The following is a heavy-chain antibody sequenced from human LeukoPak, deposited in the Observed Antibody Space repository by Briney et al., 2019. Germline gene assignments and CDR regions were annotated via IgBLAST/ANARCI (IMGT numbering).Heavy chain of an antibody. CDR1: GDSISGYY. D-gene: IGHD6-19*01. J-gene: IGHJ6*03. V-gene: IGHV4-4*07. Sequence: SETLSLTCSVSGDSISGYYWSWLRQAAGEGLEWVGRLYTSGETNYNPSLKSRIAMSFDTSRNQFSLRLTSVTAADTAVYFCARGGIAVPGYYYFYYMDVWGKGTTVTVSS. CDR2: LYTSGET. CDR3: ARGGIAVPGYYYFYYMDV.